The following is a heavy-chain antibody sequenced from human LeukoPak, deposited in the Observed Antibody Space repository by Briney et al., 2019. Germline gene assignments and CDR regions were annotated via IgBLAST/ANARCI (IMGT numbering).Heavy chain of an antibody. CDR3: ARDIAVAGNYFDY. V-gene: IGHV4-59*01. D-gene: IGHD6-19*01. Sequence: SETLSLTCTVSGGSISSYYWSWIRQPPGKGLEWIGYIYYSGGTNYNPSLKSRVTISVDTSKNQFSLKLSSVTAADTAVYYCARDIAVAGNYFDYWGQGTLVTVSS. J-gene: IGHJ4*02. CDR2: IYYSGGT. CDR1: GGSISSYY.